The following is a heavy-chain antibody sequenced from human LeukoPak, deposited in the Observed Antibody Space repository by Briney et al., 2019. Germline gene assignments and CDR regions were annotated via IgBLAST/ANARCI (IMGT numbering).Heavy chain of an antibody. J-gene: IGHJ4*02. V-gene: IGHV3-21*01. CDR3: AKAHNWKYGTFDY. CDR2: ISSSSSYI. D-gene: IGHD1-7*01. CDR1: GFTFSSYS. Sequence: GGSLRLSCAASGFTFSSYSMNWVRQAPGKGLEWVSCISSSSSYIYYADSVKGRFTISRDNAKNSLYLQMNSLRVEDTAVYYCAKAHNWKYGTFDYWGQGTLVTVSS.